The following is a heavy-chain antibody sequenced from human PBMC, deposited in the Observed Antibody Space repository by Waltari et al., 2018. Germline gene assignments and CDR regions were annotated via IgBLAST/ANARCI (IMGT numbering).Heavy chain of an antibody. J-gene: IGHJ4*02. CDR3: ARTRSGYDYFY. Sequence: QVQLQESGPGLVKPSETLSLTCTVSGGSISSHYWSWIRQPPGKGLEWIGYIYYSGSTNYNPSRKSRVTISVDTSKNQFSLKLSSVTAADTAVYYCARTRSGYDYFYWGQGTLVTVSS. CDR1: GGSISSHY. D-gene: IGHD5-12*01. CDR2: IYYSGST. V-gene: IGHV4-59*11.